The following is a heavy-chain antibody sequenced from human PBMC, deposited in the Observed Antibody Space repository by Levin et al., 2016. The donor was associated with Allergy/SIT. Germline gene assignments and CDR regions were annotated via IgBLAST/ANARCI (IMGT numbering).Heavy chain of an antibody. Sequence: SVKVSCKASGGTFSSYAISWVRQAPGQGLEWMGGIIPIFGTANYAQKFQGRVTITADESTSTAYMELSSLRSEDTAVYYCARDFHALPVDGMDVWGQGTTVTVSS. CDR1: GGTFSSYA. CDR2: IIPIFGTA. CDR3: ARDFHALPVDGMDV. D-gene: IGHD2/OR15-2a*01. J-gene: IGHJ6*02. V-gene: IGHV1-69*13.